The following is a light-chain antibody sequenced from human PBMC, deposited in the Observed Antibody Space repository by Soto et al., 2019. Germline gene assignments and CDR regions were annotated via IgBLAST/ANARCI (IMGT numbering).Light chain of an antibody. J-gene: IGKJ2*01. Sequence: EIVMTQSPATLSVSPGERATLSCRASQSVRSNLAWYRQKPGQAPRLLIYGASTRATGIPARFSGSGSGTEFTLTISSLQSEDFAVYYCQQYNKWPLYTFGQGTKLEIK. CDR1: QSVRSN. CDR2: GAS. V-gene: IGKV3-15*01. CDR3: QQYNKWPLYT.